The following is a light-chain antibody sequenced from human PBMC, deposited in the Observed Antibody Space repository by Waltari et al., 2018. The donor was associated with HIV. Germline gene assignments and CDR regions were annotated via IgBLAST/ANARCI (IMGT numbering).Light chain of an antibody. CDR3: QQSYKTPET. V-gene: IGKV1-39*01. J-gene: IGKJ1*01. Sequence: DIQMTQSPSSLSAFVGDRVIITCRASQEISSYLNWYQQKPGKAPRLLIYAASSLQRGVPSRFSGSGSGTEFTLTINSRQPEDFATYYCQQSYKTPETFGQGTKVETK. CDR1: QEISSY. CDR2: AAS.